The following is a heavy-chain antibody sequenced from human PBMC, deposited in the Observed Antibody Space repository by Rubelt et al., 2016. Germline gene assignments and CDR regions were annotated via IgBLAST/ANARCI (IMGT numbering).Heavy chain of an antibody. Sequence: EVQLVESGGGLVQPGGSLRLSCAASGFSFSSYWMHWVRHAPGKGLVWVSYISTDGAGIRYADSGGGRFTSSRDKAKNTLDLQMNSLRAEDTAVYYCARDDDGPQAIDIWGQGTMVTVSS. J-gene: IGHJ3*02. D-gene: IGHD3-3*01. CDR1: GFSFSSYW. CDR2: ISTDGAGI. CDR3: ARDDDGPQAIDI. V-gene: IGHV3-74*01.